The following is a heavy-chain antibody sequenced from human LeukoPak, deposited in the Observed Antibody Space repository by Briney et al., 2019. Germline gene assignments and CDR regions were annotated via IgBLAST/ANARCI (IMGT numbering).Heavy chain of an antibody. CDR3: ARVLMWAAGTTTVTFDY. CDR1: GGSISSYY. V-gene: IGHV4-59*01. J-gene: IGHJ4*02. D-gene: IGHD6-13*01. Sequence: SETLSLTCTVSGGSISSYYWSWIRQPPGKGLEWIGYIYYSGSTSYNPSLKSRVTISVDTSKNQFSLKLSSVTAADTAVYYCARVLMWAAGTTTVTFDYWGQGTLVTVSS. CDR2: IYYSGST.